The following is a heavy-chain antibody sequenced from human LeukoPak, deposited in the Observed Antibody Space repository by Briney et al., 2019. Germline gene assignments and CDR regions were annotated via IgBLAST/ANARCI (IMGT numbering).Heavy chain of an antibody. CDR3: ARDIPKGYCSSTSCEGYNWFDP. Sequence: ASVKVSCKPSGYTFTSYYMHWVRQAPGQGLEWMGIINPSGGSTSYAQKLQGRVTMTRDTSTSTVYMELSSLRSEDTAVYYCARDIPKGYCSSTSCEGYNWFDPWGQGTLVSVSS. D-gene: IGHD2-2*01. CDR1: GYTFTSYY. CDR2: INPSGGST. V-gene: IGHV1-46*01. J-gene: IGHJ5*02.